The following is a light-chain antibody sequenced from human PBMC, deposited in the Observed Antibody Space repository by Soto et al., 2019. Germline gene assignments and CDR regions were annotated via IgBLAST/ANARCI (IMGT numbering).Light chain of an antibody. CDR3: TSYAGSNIPVV. J-gene: IGLJ2*01. V-gene: IGLV2-8*01. CDR1: SSDVGGYNF. Sequence: QSALTQPPSASGSPGVSVTISSTGTSSDVGGYNFVSWYQQHPGKAPKLMIYEVSKRPSGVPDRFSGSKSGNTASLTVSGLQADDEADYYCTSYAGSNIPVVFGGGTKLTVL. CDR2: EVS.